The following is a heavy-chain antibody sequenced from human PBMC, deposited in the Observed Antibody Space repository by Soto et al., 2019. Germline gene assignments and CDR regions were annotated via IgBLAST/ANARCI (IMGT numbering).Heavy chain of an antibody. V-gene: IGHV4-61*01. CDR3: ARGIEGWYQGRYYYGMDV. Sequence: QVQLQESGPGLVKPSETLSLTCTVSGGSVSSGSYYWSRIRQPPGKGLEWIGYIYYSGSTNYNPSLKGRVTISVDTSKNQFSLKLSSVTAADTAVYYCARGIEGWYQGRYYYGMDVW. D-gene: IGHD6-19*01. J-gene: IGHJ6*01. CDR2: IYYSGST. CDR1: GGSVSSGSYY.